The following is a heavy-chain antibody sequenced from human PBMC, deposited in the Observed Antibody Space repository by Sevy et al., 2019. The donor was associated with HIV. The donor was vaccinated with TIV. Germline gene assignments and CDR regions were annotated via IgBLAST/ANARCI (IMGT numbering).Heavy chain of an antibody. V-gene: IGHV3-48*03. CDR3: ARVQNKNDYGDYFHSRGTYWYFDL. Sequence: QLGGSLRLSCAASGFTFSSYEMNWVRQAPGKGLEWVSYISSSGSTIYYADSVKGRFTISRDNAKNSLYLQMNSLRAEDTAVYYCARVQNKNDYGDYFHSRGTYWYFDLWGRGTLVTVSS. J-gene: IGHJ2*01. CDR1: GFTFSSYE. CDR2: ISSSGSTI. D-gene: IGHD4-17*01.